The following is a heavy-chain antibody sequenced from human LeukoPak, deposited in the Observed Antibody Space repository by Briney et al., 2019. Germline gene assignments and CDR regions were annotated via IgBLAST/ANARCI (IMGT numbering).Heavy chain of an antibody. D-gene: IGHD1-26*01. Sequence: QPGGSLRLSCAATGFTFGSYAMTWVRQAPGKGLEWVSGISGSGDTTYYADSVKGRFTISRDNSKNTLYLQMNSLRAEDTAIYYCAKALPGWGCEGDWGQGTLVTVSS. CDR1: GFTFGSYA. CDR2: ISGSGDTT. CDR3: AKALPGWGCEGD. J-gene: IGHJ4*02. V-gene: IGHV3-23*01.